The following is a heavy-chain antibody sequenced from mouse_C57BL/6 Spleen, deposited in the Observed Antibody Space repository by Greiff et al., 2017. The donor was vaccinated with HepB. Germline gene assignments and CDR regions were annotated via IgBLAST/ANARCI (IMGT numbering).Heavy chain of an antibody. Sequence: QVQLKQSGAELARPGASVKLSCKASGYTFTSYGISWVKQRTGQGLEWIGEIYPRSGNTYYNEKFKGKATLTADKSSSTAYMELRSLTSEDSAVYFCAREGITTVVATRYFDVWGTGTTVTVSS. CDR1: GYTFTSYG. J-gene: IGHJ1*03. CDR3: AREGITTVVATRYFDV. CDR2: IYPRSGNT. D-gene: IGHD1-1*01. V-gene: IGHV1-81*01.